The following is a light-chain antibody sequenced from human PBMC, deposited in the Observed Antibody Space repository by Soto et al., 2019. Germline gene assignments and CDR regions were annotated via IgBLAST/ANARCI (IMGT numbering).Light chain of an antibody. CDR3: SLYMDSGLRV. J-gene: IGLJ2*01. V-gene: IGLV8-61*01. CDR1: SGSVSTNFY. Sequence: QAVVTQEPSFSVSPGGTVTLTCGLSSGSVSTNFYPSWYQLTPGQAPRTLVYSTSTRSSGVPDRFSGSILGNKAALTITGAQADDDSEYYCSLYMDSGLRVFGGGTKLTVL. CDR2: STS.